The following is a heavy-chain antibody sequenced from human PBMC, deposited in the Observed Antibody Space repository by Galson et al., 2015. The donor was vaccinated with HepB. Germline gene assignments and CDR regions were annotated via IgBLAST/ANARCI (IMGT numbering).Heavy chain of an antibody. CDR1: GFIFSTYD. Sequence: SLRLSCAASGFIFSTYDMNWVRQAPGKGLDWVSSISSGSSYIYYADSVKGRFTISRDNAKNSLYLQMNSLRAEDTAVYYCASHLDKYCSSTSCLRNYYYYGMDVWGQGTTVTVSS. J-gene: IGHJ6*02. CDR3: ASHLDKYCSSTSCLRNYYYYGMDV. V-gene: IGHV3-21*01. CDR2: ISSGSSYI. D-gene: IGHD2-2*01.